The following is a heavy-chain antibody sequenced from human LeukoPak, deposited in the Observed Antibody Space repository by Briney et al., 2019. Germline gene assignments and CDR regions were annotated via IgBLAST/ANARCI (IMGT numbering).Heavy chain of an antibody. CDR3: ARDLLGSSPN. J-gene: IGHJ4*02. CDR1: GFTFSSYS. V-gene: IGHV3-21*01. CDR2: ISSSSSYI. D-gene: IGHD1-26*01. Sequence: GGSLRLSCAASGFTFSSYSMNWARQAPGKGLEWVSSISSSSSYIYYADSVKGRFTISRDNAENSLYLQMNSLRAEDTAVYYCARDLLGSSPNWGQGTLVTVSP.